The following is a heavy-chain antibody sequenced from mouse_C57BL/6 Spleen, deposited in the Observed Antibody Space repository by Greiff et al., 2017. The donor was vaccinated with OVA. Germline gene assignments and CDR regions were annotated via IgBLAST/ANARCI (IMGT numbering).Heavy chain of an antibody. CDR3: ARLDGTGFAY. D-gene: IGHD3-3*01. V-gene: IGHV8-8*01. J-gene: IGHJ3*01. Sequence: QVTLKVSGPGILQPSQTLSLTCSFSGFSLSTFGLGVGWIRQPSGQGLVWLALIWWDDATYYNPAMKRRLTISKDTSKDQVFLKIANGDTAETATYYCARLDGTGFAYWGQGTLVTVSA. CDR1: GFSLSTFGLG. CDR2: IWWDDAT.